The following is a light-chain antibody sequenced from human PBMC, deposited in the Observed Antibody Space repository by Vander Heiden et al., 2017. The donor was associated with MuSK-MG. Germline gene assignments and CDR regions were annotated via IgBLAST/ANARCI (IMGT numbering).Light chain of an antibody. CDR1: SSNIGAGCD. CDR3: QSYDSGLSGSGV. CDR2: GNI. Sequence: QSVLTQPPPVSPAPGQTVTIPCTGSSSNIGAGCDVLWYQRVPGTAANLLSYGNINRRSGVPARFSGSTSGASASLAITGLQAEDEADYYCQSYDSGLSGSGVFGGGTKLTVL. J-gene: IGLJ2*01. V-gene: IGLV1-40*01.